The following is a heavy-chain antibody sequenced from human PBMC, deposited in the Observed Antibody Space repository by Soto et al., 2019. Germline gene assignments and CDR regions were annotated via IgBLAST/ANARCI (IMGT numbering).Heavy chain of an antibody. D-gene: IGHD5-12*01. CDR2: ISTYNGKT. CDR3: VRVVVYSGPPDWIDP. V-gene: IGHV1-18*01. Sequence: QVQLVQSGGEVKKPGASVKVSCKTSGYTFTSYGITWVRQAPGQGLEWMGRISTYNGKTKDAQKFQDRVTMTTDTSTTTVYMELRSLRSDYTAVYYCVRVVVYSGPPDWIDPWCQGTLVTVSS. CDR1: GYTFTSYG. J-gene: IGHJ5*02.